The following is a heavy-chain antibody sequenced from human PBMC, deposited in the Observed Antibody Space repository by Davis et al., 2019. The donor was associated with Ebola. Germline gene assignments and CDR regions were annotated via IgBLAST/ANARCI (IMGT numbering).Heavy chain of an antibody. V-gene: IGHV4-61*08. CDR3: AAAVNYYYGMDV. D-gene: IGHD2-15*01. Sequence: SDTLSLTCTVSGCSVSTVGYSWTCSRQPPGKGLAWFGYIYYSGSTNYNPSLKSRVTISVDTYKNQFSLKLSSVTAADTAVYYCAAAVNYYYGMDVWGQGTTVTVSS. CDR2: IYYSGST. J-gene: IGHJ6*02. CDR1: GCSVSTVGYS.